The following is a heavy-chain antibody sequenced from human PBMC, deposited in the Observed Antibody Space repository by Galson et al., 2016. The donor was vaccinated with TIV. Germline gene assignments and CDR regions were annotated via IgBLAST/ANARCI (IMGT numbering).Heavy chain of an antibody. D-gene: IGHD3-16*01. J-gene: IGHJ6*03. CDR1: GFTFDDYA. Sequence: SLRLSCAASGFTFDDYAMHWVRQAPGKGLEWVSLISWDGGSTFYADSVKGRFTISRDNSKNSLYLQMNSLRAEDTALYYCAKDIGGGNYYYYYMDVWGKGTTVTVSS. CDR2: ISWDGGST. CDR3: AKDIGGGNYYYYYMDV. V-gene: IGHV3-43D*04.